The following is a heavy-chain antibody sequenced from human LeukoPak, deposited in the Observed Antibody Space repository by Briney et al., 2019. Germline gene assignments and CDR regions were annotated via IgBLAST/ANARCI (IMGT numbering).Heavy chain of an antibody. CDR1: GGSISSSSYY. J-gene: IGHJ3*02. CDR2: IYYSGST. D-gene: IGHD6-13*01. Sequence: SETLSLTCTVSGGSISSSSYYWGWIRQPPGKGLEWIGSIYYSGSTYYNPSLKSRVTISVDTSKNQFSLKLSSVTAADTAVYYCARQSGSSSWLDGIDGLVAFDIWGQGTMVTVSS. V-gene: IGHV4-39*01. CDR3: ARQSGSSSWLDGIDGLVAFDI.